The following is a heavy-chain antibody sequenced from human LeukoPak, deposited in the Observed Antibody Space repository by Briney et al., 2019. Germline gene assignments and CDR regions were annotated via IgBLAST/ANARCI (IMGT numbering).Heavy chain of an antibody. Sequence: PSETLSLTCTVSGGSISTYYWSWIRQPPGKGLEWIGYINYSGSTSYNPSLKSRVTISVDTSKNQFSLKLNSVTAADTAVYYCASASSHRIAAGGDYWGHGTLVTVSS. CDR1: GGSISTYY. V-gene: IGHV4-59*01. J-gene: IGHJ4*01. CDR3: ASASSHRIAAGGDY. CDR2: INYSGST. D-gene: IGHD6-13*01.